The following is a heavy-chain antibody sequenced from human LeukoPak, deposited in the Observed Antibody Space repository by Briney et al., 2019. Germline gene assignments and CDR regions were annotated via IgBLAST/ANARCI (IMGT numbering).Heavy chain of an antibody. CDR3: AGHRGYYGSGSYYRNYYYYYMDV. CDR1: GGSISSYY. J-gene: IGHJ6*03. Sequence: SETLSLTCTVSGGSISSYYWSWIRQPPGKGLEWIGYIYYSGSTNYNPSLKSRVTISVDTSKNQFSLKLSSVTAADTAVYYCAGHRGYYGSGSYYRNYYYYYMDVWGKGTTVTISS. D-gene: IGHD3-10*01. CDR2: IYYSGST. V-gene: IGHV4-59*01.